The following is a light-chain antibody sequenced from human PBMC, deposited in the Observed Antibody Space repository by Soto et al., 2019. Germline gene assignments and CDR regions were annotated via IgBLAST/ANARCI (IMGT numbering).Light chain of an antibody. CDR3: QKYYYSPSS. J-gene: IGKJ1*01. Sequence: DIQMTQSPSSLSASVRDRVTITCRTSQGISNYLAWYQQKPGKVPKLLIYAASTLHSGVPSRFSVSRSGSDSTLTITTLPPDYVATYYCQKYYYSPSSFGQGPNVEI. CDR2: AAS. CDR1: QGISNY. V-gene: IGKV1-27*01.